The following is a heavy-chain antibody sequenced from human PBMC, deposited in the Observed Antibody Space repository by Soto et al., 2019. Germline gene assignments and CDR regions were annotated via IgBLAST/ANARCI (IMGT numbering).Heavy chain of an antibody. CDR1: GFAFNNYA. CDR3: AKERAARGIDY. D-gene: IGHD3-16*01. Sequence: EVQLLDSGGGLVQPGVSLRLSCAASGFAFNNYAMTWVRQAPGKGLEWVSTISNTGFTTYYADSVKGRFTISRDNSMHTFYLQMSSLRAEDAALYSCAKERAARGIDYWGQGTLVTVSS. V-gene: IGHV3-23*01. CDR2: ISNTGFTT. J-gene: IGHJ4*02.